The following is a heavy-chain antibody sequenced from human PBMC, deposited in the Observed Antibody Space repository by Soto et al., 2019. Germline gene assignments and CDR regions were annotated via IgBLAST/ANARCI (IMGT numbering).Heavy chain of an antibody. V-gene: IGHV4-59*01. CDR2: IYYSGST. J-gene: IGHJ6*02. CDR3: ARDTQWLHGMDV. Sequence: QVQLQESGPGLVKPSETLSLTCTVSGGSISSYYWSWIRQPPRKGLEWIGYIYYSGSTNYNPSLKSRVTISVDTSKNQFSLKLSSVIAADTAVYYCARDTQWLHGMDVWGQGTTVTVSS. CDR1: GGSISSYY. D-gene: IGHD6-19*01.